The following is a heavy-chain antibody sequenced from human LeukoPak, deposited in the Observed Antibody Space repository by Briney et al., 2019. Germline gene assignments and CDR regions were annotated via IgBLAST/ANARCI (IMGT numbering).Heavy chain of an antibody. J-gene: IGHJ6*02. CDR3: ARDDYYGSGSYYKPHYYGMDV. Sequence: GRSLRLSCAASGFTFSSYGMHWVRQAPGKGLEWVAVIWYDGSNKYYADSVKGRFTISRDNSKNTLYLQMNSLRAEDTAVYYCARDDYYGSGSYYKPHYYGMDVWGQGTTVTVSS. V-gene: IGHV3-33*01. D-gene: IGHD3-10*01. CDR1: GFTFSSYG. CDR2: IWYDGSNK.